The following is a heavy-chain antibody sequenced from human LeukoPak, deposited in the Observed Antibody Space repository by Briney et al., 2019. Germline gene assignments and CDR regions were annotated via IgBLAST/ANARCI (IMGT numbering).Heavy chain of an antibody. CDR1: GGSISSYY. CDR3: ASLYGSGQGYYMDV. CDR2: IYTSGST. V-gene: IGHV4-4*07. D-gene: IGHD3-10*01. Sequence: SETLSLTCTVSGGSISSYYWSWIRQPAGKGLEWIGRIYTSGSTNYNPSLKSRVTMSVDTSKNQFSLKLSSVTAAVTAVYYCASLYGSGQGYYMDVWGKGTTVTVSS. J-gene: IGHJ6*03.